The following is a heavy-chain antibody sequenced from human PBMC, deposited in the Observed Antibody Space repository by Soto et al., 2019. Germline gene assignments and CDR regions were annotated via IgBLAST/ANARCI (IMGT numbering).Heavy chain of an antibody. D-gene: IGHD3-9*01. J-gene: IGHJ4*02. Sequence: ASVKFSCKASGYTFTTYAMHWVRQAPGQRLEWMGWINADNGDTKYSQIFQGRVTFTRDTSATTAYMEVSSLRSEDTAVYYCARDRDILTAYYPYWGQGTLVTVSS. CDR3: ARDRDILTAYYPY. CDR1: GYTFTTYA. CDR2: INADNGDT. V-gene: IGHV1-3*01.